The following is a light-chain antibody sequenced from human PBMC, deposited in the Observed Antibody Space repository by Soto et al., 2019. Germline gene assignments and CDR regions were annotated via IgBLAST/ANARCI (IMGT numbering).Light chain of an antibody. V-gene: IGLV2-8*01. J-gene: IGLJ2*01. CDR1: SSDIGAYNY. Sequence: QSALTQPPSASGSPGQSVAISCTGTSSDIGAYNYVSWYQQYPGKAPKLILYELSTRPSGVPDRFSCSKSGNTASLTVAGLQADDEAHYYCCSYAGNNMYVVFGGGTQLTVL. CDR2: ELS. CDR3: CSYAGNNMYVV.